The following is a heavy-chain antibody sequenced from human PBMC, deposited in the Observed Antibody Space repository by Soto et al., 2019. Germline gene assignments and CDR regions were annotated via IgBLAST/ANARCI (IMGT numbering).Heavy chain of an antibody. CDR3: ARDLCSGGSCYGDAFDI. CDR2: IYYSGST. J-gene: IGHJ3*02. Sequence: SETLSLTCTVSGGSISSYYWSWIRQPPGKGLEWIGYIYYSGSTNYNPSLKSRVTISVDTSKNQFSLKLSSVTAAGTAVYYCARDLCSGGSCYGDAFDIWGQGTMVTVSS. CDR1: GGSISSYY. D-gene: IGHD2-15*01. V-gene: IGHV4-59*12.